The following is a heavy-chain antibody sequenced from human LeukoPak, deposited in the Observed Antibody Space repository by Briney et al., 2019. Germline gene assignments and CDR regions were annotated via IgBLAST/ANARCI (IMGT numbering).Heavy chain of an antibody. D-gene: IGHD6-19*01. CDR2: IIPIFGTA. CDR3: ARGSSGWYLFFDY. J-gene: IGHJ4*02. V-gene: IGHV1-69*01. CDR1: GGTFSSYA. Sequence: SVKVSCKASGGTFSSYAISWVRQAPGQGIEWMGGIIPIFGTANYAQKFQGRVTITADESTSTAYMELSSLRSEDTAVYYCARGSSGWYLFFDYWGQGTLVTVSS.